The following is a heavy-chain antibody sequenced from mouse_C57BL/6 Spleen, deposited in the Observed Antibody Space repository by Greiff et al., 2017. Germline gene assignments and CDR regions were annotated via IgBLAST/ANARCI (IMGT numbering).Heavy chain of an antibody. J-gene: IGHJ4*01. CDR3: ARDHWDGGAMDY. V-gene: IGHV5-16*01. CDR1: GFTFSDYY. D-gene: IGHD4-1*01. Sequence: EVHLVESEGGLVQPGSSIKLSCTASGFTFSDYYMAWVRQVPEKGLEWVANINYDGLSTYYLEALKSRFIISRDTAKNIQYLQMSSLKSEDAATYYCARDHWDGGAMDYWGQGTSVTVSA. CDR2: INYDGLST.